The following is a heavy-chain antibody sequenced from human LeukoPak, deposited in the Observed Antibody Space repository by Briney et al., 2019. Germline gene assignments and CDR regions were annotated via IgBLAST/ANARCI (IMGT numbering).Heavy chain of an antibody. CDR1: GFTFGDYA. CDR3: TRGGGIVVVVAAV. J-gene: IGHJ4*02. Sequence: GGSLRLSCTASGFTFGDYAMSWVRQAPGKGLEWVGFIRSKAYGGTTEYAASVKGRFTISRDDSKSIAYLQMNSLKTEDTAVYYCTRGGGIVVVVAAVCGQGTLVTVSS. V-gene: IGHV3-49*04. CDR2: IRSKAYGGTT. D-gene: IGHD2-15*01.